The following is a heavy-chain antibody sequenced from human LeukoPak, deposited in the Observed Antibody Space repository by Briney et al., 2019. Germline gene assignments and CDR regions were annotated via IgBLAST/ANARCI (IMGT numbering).Heavy chain of an antibody. D-gene: IGHD5-18*01. Sequence: PGGSLRLSCAASGFTFDDYAMHWVRQAPGKGLEWVSGISWNSGSMGYADSVKGRFTISRDNAKNSLYLQMNSLRAEDTALYYCAKQDTAMGHFDYWGQGTLVTVSS. V-gene: IGHV3-9*01. CDR3: AKQDTAMGHFDY. CDR1: GFTFDDYA. J-gene: IGHJ4*02. CDR2: ISWNSGSM.